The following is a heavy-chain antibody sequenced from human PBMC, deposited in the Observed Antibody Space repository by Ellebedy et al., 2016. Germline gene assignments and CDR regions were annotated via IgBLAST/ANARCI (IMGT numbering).Heavy chain of an antibody. J-gene: IGHJ6*02. D-gene: IGHD2-2*01. CDR1: GFTFSSYA. CDR2: ISYDGSNK. V-gene: IGHV3-30-3*01. Sequence: GESLKISCAASGFTFSSYAMHWVRQAPGKGLEWVAVISYDGSNKYYADSVKGRFTISRDNSKNTLYLQMNSLRAEDTAVYYCARVADIVVVPAALKVYYYGMDVWGQGTTVTVSS. CDR3: ARVADIVVVPAALKVYYYGMDV.